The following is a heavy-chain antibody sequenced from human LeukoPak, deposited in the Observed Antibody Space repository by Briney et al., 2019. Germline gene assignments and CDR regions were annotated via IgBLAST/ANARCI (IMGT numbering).Heavy chain of an antibody. CDR1: GYTFTGYY. V-gene: IGHV1-2*02. CDR3: ARLEGTSTALIDP. CDR2: INPNSGGT. Sequence: ASVKVSCKASGYTFTGYYTHWVRQAPGQGLEWMGWINPNSGGTNYAQKFQGRVTMTRDTSISTAYMELSRLRSDDTAVYYCARLEGTSTALIDPWGQGTLVTVSS. J-gene: IGHJ5*02. D-gene: IGHD1/OR15-1a*01.